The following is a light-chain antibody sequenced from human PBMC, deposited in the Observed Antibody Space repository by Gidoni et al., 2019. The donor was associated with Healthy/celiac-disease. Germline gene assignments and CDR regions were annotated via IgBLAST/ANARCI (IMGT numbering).Light chain of an antibody. CDR1: QSVSSY. V-gene: IGKV3-11*01. Sequence: EIVLTQSPATLSLSPGERATLSCRASQSVSSYLAWYQQKPGQARRLLIYDASNRATGIPARISGSGTGTDFTRTISSLEPEDFAIYYCQQRSNWPLTFGGGTKVEIK. CDR2: DAS. J-gene: IGKJ4*01. CDR3: QQRSNWPLT.